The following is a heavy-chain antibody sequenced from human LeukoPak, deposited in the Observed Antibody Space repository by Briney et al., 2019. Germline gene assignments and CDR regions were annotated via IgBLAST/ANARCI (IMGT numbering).Heavy chain of an antibody. J-gene: IGHJ5*02. V-gene: IGHV4-31*03. Sequence: PSETLSLTCTVSGTSLSRGGYYWSWIRQPPGKGLEWIGYIYYSGGAYYNPSLKSRVTMSVDTSTTQFFLNLNSVTPADTAVYYCARVLGTGSTYGIDPWGQGTLVIVSS. CDR3: ARVLGTGSTYGIDP. D-gene: IGHD1-14*01. CDR1: GTSLSRGGYY. CDR2: IYYSGGA.